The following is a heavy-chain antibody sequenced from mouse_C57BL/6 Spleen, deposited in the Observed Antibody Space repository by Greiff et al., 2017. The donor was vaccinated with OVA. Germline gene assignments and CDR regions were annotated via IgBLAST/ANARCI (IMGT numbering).Heavy chain of an antibody. V-gene: IGHV5-17*01. D-gene: IGHD1-1*01. CDR3: APSGSAYVMDY. J-gene: IGHJ4*01. CDR2: ISSGSSTI. Sequence: EVKLMESGGGLVKPGGSLKLSCAASGFTFSDYGMHWVRQAPEKGLEWVAYISSGSSTIYYADTVKGRFTISRDNAKNTLFLQMTSLRSEDTAMYYCAPSGSAYVMDYWGQGTSVTVSS. CDR1: GFTFSDYG.